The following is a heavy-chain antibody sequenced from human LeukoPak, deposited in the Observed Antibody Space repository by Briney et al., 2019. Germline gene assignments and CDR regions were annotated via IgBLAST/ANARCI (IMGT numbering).Heavy chain of an antibody. CDR2: IYYSGST. J-gene: IGHJ4*02. CDR3: ARVYGDYVDY. D-gene: IGHD4-17*01. V-gene: IGHV4-59*01. Sequence: SETLSLTCTVSGGSISSYYWSWIRQPPGKGLEWIGYIYYSGSTNYNPSLKSRVNISVDTSKNQFSLKLSSVTAADTAVYYCARVYGDYVDYWGQGTLVTVSS. CDR1: GGSISSYY.